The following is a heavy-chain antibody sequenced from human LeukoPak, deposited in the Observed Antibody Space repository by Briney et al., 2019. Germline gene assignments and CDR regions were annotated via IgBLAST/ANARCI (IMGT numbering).Heavy chain of an antibody. V-gene: IGHV3-33*08. Sequence: PGGSLRLSCAASGFTFSSYGMHWVRQAPGKGLEWVAVIWYDGSNKYYADSVKGRFTISRDNSKNTLYLQMNSLRAEDTAVYYCARDPWDYGDTSPLYYYSGMDVGGQGTTVTVSS. J-gene: IGHJ6*02. D-gene: IGHD4-17*01. CDR3: ARDPWDYGDTSPLYYYSGMDV. CDR1: GFTFSSYG. CDR2: IWYDGSNK.